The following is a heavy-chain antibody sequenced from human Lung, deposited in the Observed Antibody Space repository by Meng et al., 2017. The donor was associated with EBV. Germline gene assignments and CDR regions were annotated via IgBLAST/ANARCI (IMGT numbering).Heavy chain of an antibody. D-gene: IGHD2-2*01. J-gene: IGHJ4*02. Sequence: PLHKSCPRLVKPSQTVVLTVATPRDSFSSNRAAWNWISQYPSRGLELLGRTYDRSKWYNEYAVSVEGRITISPDTSKNQFSLQLNSVTPDDTAVDYCAREERQLLGKGGFDTWGQGTLVTVSS. V-gene: IGHV6-1*02. CDR1: RDSFSSNRAA. CDR3: AREERQLLGKGGFDT. CDR2: TYDRSKWYN.